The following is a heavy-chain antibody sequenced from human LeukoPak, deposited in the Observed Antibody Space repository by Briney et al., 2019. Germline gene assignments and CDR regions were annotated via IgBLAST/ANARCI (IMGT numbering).Heavy chain of an antibody. CDR3: ARDRAYYYGSGSSNPDY. CDR2: IKQDGSEE. V-gene: IGHV3-7*01. CDR1: GFTFSNYE. J-gene: IGHJ4*02. D-gene: IGHD3-10*01. Sequence: GGSLRLSCAASGFTFSNYEMNWVRQAPGKGLEWVANIKQDGSEEYYVDSVKGRFTISRDNAKNSLYLQMNSLRAEDTAVYYCARDRAYYYGSGSSNPDYWGQGTLVTVSS.